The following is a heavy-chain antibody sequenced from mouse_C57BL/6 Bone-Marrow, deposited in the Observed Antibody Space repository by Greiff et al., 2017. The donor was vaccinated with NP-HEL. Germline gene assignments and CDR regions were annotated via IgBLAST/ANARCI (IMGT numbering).Heavy chain of an antibody. CDR3: ADYYGSSRHWYFDV. V-gene: IGHV1-81*01. CDR1: GYTFTSYG. Sequence: QVQLQQSGAELARPGASVKLSCKASGYTFTSYGISWVKQRTGQGLEWIGEFYPRSGNTYYNEKFKGKATLTADKSSSTAYMELRSLTSEDSAVYFCADYYGSSRHWYFDVWGTGTTVTVSS. D-gene: IGHD1-1*01. J-gene: IGHJ1*03. CDR2: FYPRSGNT.